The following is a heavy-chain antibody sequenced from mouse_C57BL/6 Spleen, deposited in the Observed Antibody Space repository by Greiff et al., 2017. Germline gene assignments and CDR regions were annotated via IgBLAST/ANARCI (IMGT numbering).Heavy chain of an antibody. D-gene: IGHD1-1*02. CDR1: GYTFTSYW. CDR2: IDPSDSYT. Sequence: QVQLQQPGAELVMPGASVKLSCKASGYTFTSYWMHWVKQRPGQGLEWIGEIDPSDSYTNYNQKFKGKSTLTVYKSSSTAYMQLSSLTSDDSAVYYCARGGHLDYWGQGTTLTVSS. J-gene: IGHJ2*01. CDR3: ARGGHLDY. V-gene: IGHV1-69*01.